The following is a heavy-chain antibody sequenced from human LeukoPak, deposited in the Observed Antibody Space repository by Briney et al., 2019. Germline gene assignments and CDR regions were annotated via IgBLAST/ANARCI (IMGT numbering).Heavy chain of an antibody. CDR3: ARQAIYSSWVWFDP. D-gene: IGHD6-13*01. V-gene: IGHV4-59*01. J-gene: IGHJ5*02. CDR1: GGSMSYYY. Sequence: SETLSLTCTVSGGSMSYYYWTWIRQTPGKGLEWIGYKYYDGSSGNTNYNPSLESRVTISVDTSKNHVSLNLTSVTAADTAVYYCARQAIYSSWVWFDPWGQGTLVTVSS. CDR2: KYYDGSSGNT.